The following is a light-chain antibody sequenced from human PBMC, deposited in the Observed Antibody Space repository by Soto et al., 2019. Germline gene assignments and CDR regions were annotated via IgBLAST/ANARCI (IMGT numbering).Light chain of an antibody. CDR1: SSNIGSNY. Sequence: QSALTQPPSASGTPGQRVTISCSGSSSNIGSNYVYWYRQLQGTAPNVLIYRNDERPSGVPDRFSGSKSGSSASLAISGLRSEDEADYYCSAWDDSLSGPVFGRGTKLTVL. J-gene: IGLJ3*02. CDR3: SAWDDSLSGPV. V-gene: IGLV1-47*01. CDR2: RND.